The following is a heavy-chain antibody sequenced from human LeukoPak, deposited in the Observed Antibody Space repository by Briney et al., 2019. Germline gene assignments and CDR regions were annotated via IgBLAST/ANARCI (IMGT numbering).Heavy chain of an antibody. CDR3: ARASRGGITVAGDAFDI. J-gene: IGHJ3*02. CDR2: FYPGDSDT. V-gene: IGHV5-51*01. CDR1: GYSFTNYW. D-gene: IGHD6-19*01. Sequence: GESLVISFKGSGYSFTNYWIGWVRPMPGKGLEWMGIFYPGDSDTRYSPSFQGRVTISADKSINTAYLQWSSLKAPDTAMYYCARASRGGITVAGDAFDIWGQGTLVTVSS.